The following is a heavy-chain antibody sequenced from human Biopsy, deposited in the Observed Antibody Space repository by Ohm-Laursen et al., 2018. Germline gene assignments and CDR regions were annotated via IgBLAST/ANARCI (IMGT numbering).Heavy chain of an antibody. CDR3: ARGDYFDSNGYFWFDP. V-gene: IGHV4-31*01. CDR2: IFNSANT. J-gene: IGHJ5*02. Sequence: TLSLTCTVSGGSISSGGSYWSWIRQRPGKGLEWIGYIFNSANTYYSPSLKNLITISGDTSKNQFSLKLNSVTAADTAMYYCARGDYFDSNGYFWFDPWGQGTLVTVSS. D-gene: IGHD3-22*01. CDR1: GGSISSGGSY.